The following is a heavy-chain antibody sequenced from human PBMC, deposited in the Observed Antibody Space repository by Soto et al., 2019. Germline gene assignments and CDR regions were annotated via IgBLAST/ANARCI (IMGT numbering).Heavy chain of an antibody. CDR2: IWYDGSNK. D-gene: IGHD3-22*01. CDR1: GFAFSSYG. J-gene: IGHJ4*02. Sequence: GGSLRLSCAASGFAFSSYGMHWVRQAPGKGLEWVAVIWYDGSNKYYADSVKGRFTISRDNSKNTLFLQMNSLRAEDTAVYYCARLDYDTSGYYLPSDYWGQGALVTSPQ. CDR3: ARLDYDTSGYYLPSDY. V-gene: IGHV3-33*08.